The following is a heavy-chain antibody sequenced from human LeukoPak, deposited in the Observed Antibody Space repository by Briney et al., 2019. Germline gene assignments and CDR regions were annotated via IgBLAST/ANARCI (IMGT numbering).Heavy chain of an antibody. CDR3: ARDHHDYGGNCFDY. CDR2: ISSSSSYI. D-gene: IGHD4-23*01. CDR1: GFTFSSYS. Sequence: GGSLRLSCAASGFTFSSYSMNWVRQAPGKGLEWVSSISSSSSYIYYADSVKGRFTISRDNAKNSLYLQMNSLRAEDTAVYYCARDHHDYGGNCFDYWGQGTLVTVSS. V-gene: IGHV3-21*01. J-gene: IGHJ4*02.